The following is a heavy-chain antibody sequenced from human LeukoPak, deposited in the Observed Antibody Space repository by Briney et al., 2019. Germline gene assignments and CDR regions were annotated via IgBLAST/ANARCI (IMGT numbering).Heavy chain of an antibody. CDR2: IYYSGAA. Sequence: SETLSLTCTVSGGSIGNDGYYWNWLRQHPGRGLEWLAFIYYSGAASYNPALKRRVTISVETSKKQFSLTLTSVNTADTTGYLRYDGFSGDSWGQGTLVTVSS. CDR1: GGSIGNDGYY. V-gene: IGHV4-31*03. D-gene: IGHD3-10*01. J-gene: IGHJ4*02. CDR3: YDGFSGDS.